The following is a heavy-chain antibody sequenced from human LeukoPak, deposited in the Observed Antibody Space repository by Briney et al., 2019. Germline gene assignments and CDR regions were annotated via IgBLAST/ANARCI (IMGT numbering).Heavy chain of an antibody. CDR1: GFTFSSYA. D-gene: IGHD3-10*01. J-gene: IGHJ4*02. Sequence: GGSLRLSCAASGFTFSSYAMSWVRQASGKGPEWVGRIRSTANGYATAYAASVKGRFTISRDDSKNTAYLQMDSLKTEDTAVYYCTGNYYGSGSYADFDYWGQGTLVTVSS. CDR2: IRSTANGYAT. V-gene: IGHV3-73*01. CDR3: TGNYYGSGSYADFDY.